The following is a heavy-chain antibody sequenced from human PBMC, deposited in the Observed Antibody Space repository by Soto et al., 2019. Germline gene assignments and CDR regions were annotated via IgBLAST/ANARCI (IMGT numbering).Heavy chain of an antibody. V-gene: IGHV1-46*01. D-gene: IGHD6-25*01. Sequence: ASVKVSCKASGYKFINHYIHWVLQAPGVGLEWMGIINPNGGGTDYAQKFQGRVTMTTDTYASTVHLQLSSLRSEATAVYFCARDSSAPATSSSFDYRRQGTLVPVSS. CDR3: ARDSSAPATSSSFDY. CDR1: GYKFINHY. CDR2: INPNGGGT. J-gene: IGHJ4*02.